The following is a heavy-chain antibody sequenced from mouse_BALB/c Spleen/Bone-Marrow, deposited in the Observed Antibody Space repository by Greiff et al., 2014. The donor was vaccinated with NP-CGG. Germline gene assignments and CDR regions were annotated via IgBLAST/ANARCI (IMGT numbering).Heavy chain of an antibody. CDR3: AREGGTTAHYYAMDY. D-gene: IGHD1-2*01. J-gene: IGHJ4*01. CDR1: GFTFSSYA. Sequence: EVKLMGSGGGLVKPGGSLKLSCAASGFTFSSYAMSWVRQTPEKRLEWVASISSGGSTYYPDSVKGRFTISGDNARNILYLQMSSLRSEDTAMYYCAREGGTTAHYYAMDYWGQGTSVTVSS. V-gene: IGHV5-6-5*01. CDR2: ISSGGST.